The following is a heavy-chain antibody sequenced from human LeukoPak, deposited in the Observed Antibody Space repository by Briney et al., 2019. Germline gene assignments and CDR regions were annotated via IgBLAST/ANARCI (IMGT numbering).Heavy chain of an antibody. V-gene: IGHV1-69*13. Sequence: SVKVSCKASGGTFISYAISWVRQAPGQGLEWMGGIIPIFGTANYAQKFQGRVTITADESTSTAYVELSSLRSEDTAVYYCARGTRDSSSWYRYWGQGTLVTVSS. CDR1: GGTFISYA. J-gene: IGHJ4*02. CDR2: IIPIFGTA. D-gene: IGHD6-13*01. CDR3: ARGTRDSSSWYRY.